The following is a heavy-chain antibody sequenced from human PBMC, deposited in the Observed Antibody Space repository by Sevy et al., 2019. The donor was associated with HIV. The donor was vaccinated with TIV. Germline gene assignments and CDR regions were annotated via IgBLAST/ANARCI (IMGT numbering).Heavy chain of an antibody. CDR1: GFTFSSYW. CDR2: MNSDGSST. D-gene: IGHD3-3*01. J-gene: IGHJ6*02. V-gene: IGHV3-74*01. CDR3: AGQITIFGYGMDV. Sequence: GGSLRLSCAASGFTFSSYWMHWVRQAPGKGLVWVSRMNSDGSSTSYADTVKGRFTISRDNAKNTLYLQMNSLRAEATAVYYCAGQITIFGYGMDVWGQGTTVTVSS.